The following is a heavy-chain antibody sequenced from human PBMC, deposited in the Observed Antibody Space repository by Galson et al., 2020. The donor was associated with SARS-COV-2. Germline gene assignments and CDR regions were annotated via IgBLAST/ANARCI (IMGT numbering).Heavy chain of an antibody. CDR2: INHSGST. CDR3: ARFVVYYDSSGYGPYGMDV. V-gene: IGHV4-34*01. J-gene: IGHJ6*02. D-gene: IGHD3-22*01. Sequence: SETLSLTCAVYGGSFSGYYWSWLRQPPGKGLEWIREINHSGSTNYNPTRKSRVTISVDTPKNQFSLKLSSVTAADTAVYYCARFVVYYDSSGYGPYGMDVWGQGTTVTVSS. CDR1: GGSFSGYY.